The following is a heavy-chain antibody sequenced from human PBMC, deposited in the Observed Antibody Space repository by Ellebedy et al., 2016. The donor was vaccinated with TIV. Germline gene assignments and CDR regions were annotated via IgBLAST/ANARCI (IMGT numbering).Heavy chain of an antibody. CDR2: IKQDGSEE. CDR1: GFTFSSYW. J-gene: IGHJ2*01. Sequence: GESLKISCAASGFTFSSYWMSWVRQAPGKGLEWVANIKQDGSEEYYVDSAKGRFAISRDNAKNSLYLQMNSLRDDDTAVYYCARDYQILTGYWRNYYFDLWGRGSLVTVSS. CDR3: ARDYQILTGYWRNYYFDL. V-gene: IGHV3-7*01. D-gene: IGHD3-9*01.